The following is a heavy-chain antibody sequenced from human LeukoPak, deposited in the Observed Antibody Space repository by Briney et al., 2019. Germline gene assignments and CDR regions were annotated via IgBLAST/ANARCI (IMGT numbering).Heavy chain of an antibody. CDR2: IYTSGST. CDR1: GGSISSGSYY. D-gene: IGHD3-10*01. CDR3: ARGTGATYYYGSGKLDY. J-gene: IGHJ4*02. V-gene: IGHV4-61*02. Sequence: SETLSLTCTVSGGSISSGSYYWSWIRQPAGKGLEWIGRIYTSGSTNYNPSLKSRVTISVDTSKNQFSLKLSSVTAADTAVYYCARGTGATYYYGSGKLDYWGQGTLVTVSS.